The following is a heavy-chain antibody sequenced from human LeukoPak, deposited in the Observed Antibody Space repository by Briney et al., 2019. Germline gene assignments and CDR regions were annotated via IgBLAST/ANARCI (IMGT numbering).Heavy chain of an antibody. CDR2: IYYSGST. V-gene: IGHV4-61*01. D-gene: IGHD2-2*03. CDR1: GGSVSSGSYY. J-gene: IGHJ4*02. CDR3: ASGHCSSTSCSYFDY. Sequence: SETLSLTCTVSGGSVSSGSYYWSWIRQPPGKGLGWIGYIYYSGSTNYNPSLKSRVTISVDTSKNQFSLKLSSVTAADTAVYYCASGHCSSTSCSYFDYWGQGTLVTVSS.